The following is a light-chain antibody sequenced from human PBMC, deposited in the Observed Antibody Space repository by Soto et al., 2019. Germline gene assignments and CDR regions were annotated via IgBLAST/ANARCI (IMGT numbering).Light chain of an antibody. J-gene: IGKJ1*01. CDR3: LLDYSYFWA. CDR1: QGIRSA. Sequence: AIQVTQSPSSLSASVGDRVTITCRTSQGIRSALGWYQQKPGKVPKLLIYAASTLQGGVPSRFSGSGSGRDFTLTISSLQPEDLATYYCLLDYSYFWAFGQGTKVESK. V-gene: IGKV1-6*01. CDR2: AAS.